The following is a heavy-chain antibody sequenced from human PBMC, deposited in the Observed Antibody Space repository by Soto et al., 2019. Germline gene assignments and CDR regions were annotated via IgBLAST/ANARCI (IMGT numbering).Heavy chain of an antibody. J-gene: IGHJ4*02. Sequence: SETLSLTCPVSGGSISSYYWSWIRQPPGKGLEWIGYIYYSGSTNYNPSLKSRVTISVDTSKNQFSLKLSSVTAADTAVYYCARVRYCISTSCYGEVDYWGQGTLVTVSS. CDR1: GGSISSYY. CDR3: ARVRYCISTSCYGEVDY. V-gene: IGHV4-59*01. D-gene: IGHD2-2*01. CDR2: IYYSGST.